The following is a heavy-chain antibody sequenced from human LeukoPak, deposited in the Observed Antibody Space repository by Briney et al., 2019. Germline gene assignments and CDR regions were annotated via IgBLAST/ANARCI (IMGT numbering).Heavy chain of an antibody. CDR2: INPNSGGT. D-gene: IGHD2-15*01. CDR3: ARALPRRYCSGGSCYSGGY. Sequence: ASVKVSCKASGYTFTGYYMHWVRQAPGQGLEWMGWINPNSGGTNYAQKFQSRVTMTRDTSISTAYMELSRLRSDDTAVYYCARALPRRYCSGGSCYSGGYWGQGTLVTVSS. V-gene: IGHV1-2*02. J-gene: IGHJ4*02. CDR1: GYTFTGYY.